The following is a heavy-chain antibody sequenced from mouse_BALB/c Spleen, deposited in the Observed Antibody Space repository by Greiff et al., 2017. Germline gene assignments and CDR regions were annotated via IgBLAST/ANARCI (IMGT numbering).Heavy chain of an antibody. CDR3: ARSVYYGYDGAMDY. CDR2: IRNKANGYTT. V-gene: IGHV7-3*02. CDR1: GFTFTDYY. D-gene: IGHD2-2*01. J-gene: IGHJ4*01. Sequence: EVKVVESGGGLVQPGGSLRLSCATSGFTFTDYYMSWVRQPPGKALEWLGFIRNKANGYTTEYSASVKGRFTISRDNSQSILYLQMNTLKAEDSATYYCARSVYYGYDGAMDYWGQGTSVTVSS.